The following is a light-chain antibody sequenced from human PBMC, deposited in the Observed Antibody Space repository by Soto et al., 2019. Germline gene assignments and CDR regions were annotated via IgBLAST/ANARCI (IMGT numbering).Light chain of an antibody. J-gene: IGKJ1*01. CDR2: RAS. Sequence: EIVMTQCPDTLSVSPRARVTPSCRASQSISSNLAWFQQKPGQAPSLLIYRASTRIAGVPDRFSGSGSGTEFTLTISSLQSEDFAVYYCHQYDKWPKTFGQGTKVDIK. V-gene: IGKV3-15*01. CDR1: QSISSN. CDR3: HQYDKWPKT.